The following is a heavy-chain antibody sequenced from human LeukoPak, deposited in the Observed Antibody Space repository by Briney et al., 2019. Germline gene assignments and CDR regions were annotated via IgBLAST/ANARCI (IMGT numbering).Heavy chain of an antibody. CDR3: VSGTTYFDY. CDR1: GFTFTSYS. CDR2: ISASRSTI. V-gene: IGHV3-48*02. Sequence: GGSLRLSRAASGFTFTSYSMNWVRQAPGKGLEWVSYISASRSTIYFADSVKGRFTISRDNAKNSLYLQMNSLRDEDTAVYYCVSGTTYFDYRGQGTLVTVSS. D-gene: IGHD1-14*01. J-gene: IGHJ4*02.